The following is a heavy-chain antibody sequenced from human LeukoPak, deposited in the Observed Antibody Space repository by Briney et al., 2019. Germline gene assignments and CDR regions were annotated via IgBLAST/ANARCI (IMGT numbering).Heavy chain of an antibody. CDR1: GGTFSSYA. Sequence: SVKVSCKASGGTFSSYAISWVRQAPGQGLEWMGGIIPIFGTANYAQKFQGRVTITTDESTSTAYTELSSLRSEDTAVYYCVSSSKIVGATHFDYWGQGTLVTVSS. CDR2: IIPIFGTA. J-gene: IGHJ4*02. V-gene: IGHV1-69*05. D-gene: IGHD1-26*01. CDR3: VSSSKIVGATHFDY.